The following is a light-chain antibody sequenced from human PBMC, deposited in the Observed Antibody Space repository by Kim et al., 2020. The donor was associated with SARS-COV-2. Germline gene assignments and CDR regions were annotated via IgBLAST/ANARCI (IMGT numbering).Light chain of an antibody. J-gene: IGLJ1*01. CDR3: CSYAGSNTLGV. CDR1: SSDVGGYGY. CDR2: DVS. V-gene: IGLV2-11*01. Sequence: QSVTISVTGTSSDVGGYGYVSWHQQHPGKAPKLIIYDVSQRPSGVPDRFSGSKSGNTASLTISGLQAEDEADYYCCSYAGSNTLGVFGTGTKVTVL.